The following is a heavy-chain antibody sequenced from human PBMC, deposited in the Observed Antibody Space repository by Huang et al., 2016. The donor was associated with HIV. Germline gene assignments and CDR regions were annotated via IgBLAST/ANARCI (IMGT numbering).Heavy chain of an antibody. CDR1: GYTFTGYY. V-gene: IGHV1-2*02. CDR3: AREVVSATGYYYYGMDV. J-gene: IGHJ6*02. Sequence: QVQLVQSGAEVKKPGASVKVSCKASGYTFTGYYMHWVRQAHGQGLEWMGWINPKSGGTNYAQKFQGRVTMTRDTSISTAYMELSRLRSDDTAVYYCAREVVSATGYYYYGMDVWGQGTTVTVSS. D-gene: IGHD2-15*01. CDR2: INPKSGGT.